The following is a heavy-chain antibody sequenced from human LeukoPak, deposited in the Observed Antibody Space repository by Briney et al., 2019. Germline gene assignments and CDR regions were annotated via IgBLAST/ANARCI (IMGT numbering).Heavy chain of an antibody. CDR1: GFTFSSYS. V-gene: IGHV3-48*04. Sequence: GGSLRLSCAASGFTFSSYSMNWVRQAPGKGLEWVSYISSSSSTIYYADSVKGRFTISRDNAKNSLYLQMNSLRAEDTAVYYCARGYRVLDYYYMDVWGKGTTVTVSS. CDR2: ISSSSSTI. CDR3: ARGYRVLDYYYMDV. D-gene: IGHD2-15*01. J-gene: IGHJ6*03.